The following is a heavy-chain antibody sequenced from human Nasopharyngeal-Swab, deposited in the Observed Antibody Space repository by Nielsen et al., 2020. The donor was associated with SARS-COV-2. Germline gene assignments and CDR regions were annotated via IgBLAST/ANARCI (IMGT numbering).Heavy chain of an antibody. Sequence: SLKISCAASGFTFDDYAMHWVRQAPGKGLEWVSGISWNSGSIGYADSVKGRFTISRDNAKNSLYLQMNSLRAEDTALYYCAKDSKGILWFGELDYWGQGTLVTVSS. J-gene: IGHJ4*02. V-gene: IGHV3-9*01. CDR2: ISWNSGSI. CDR3: AKDSKGILWFGELDY. CDR1: GFTFDDYA. D-gene: IGHD3-10*01.